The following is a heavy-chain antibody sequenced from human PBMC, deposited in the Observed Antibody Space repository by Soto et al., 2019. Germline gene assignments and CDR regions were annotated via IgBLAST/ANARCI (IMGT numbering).Heavy chain of an antibody. CDR3: ARDGDPAYYYGMDV. D-gene: IGHD6-25*01. CDR2: IYYSGST. Sequence: SETLSLTCTVSGGSISSGDYYWSWIRQPPGKGLEWIGYIYYSGSTYYNPSLKSRVTISVDTSKNQFSLKLSSVTAADTAVYYCARDGDPAYYYGMDVWGQGTTVTVSS. V-gene: IGHV4-30-4*01. J-gene: IGHJ6*02. CDR1: GGSISSGDYY.